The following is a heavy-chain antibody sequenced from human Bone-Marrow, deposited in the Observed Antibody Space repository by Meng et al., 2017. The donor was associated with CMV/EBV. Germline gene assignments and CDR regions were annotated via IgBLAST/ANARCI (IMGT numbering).Heavy chain of an antibody. D-gene: IGHD2-2*01. CDR3: ARDYIVVSPLDAFDI. Sequence: GESLKISCAASGFTFSSYWMSWVRQAPGKGLEWVANIKQDGSEKYYVDSVKGRFTISRDNAKNSLYLQMNSLRAEDTAVYYCARDYIVVSPLDAFDIWGQGTMVTVSS. CDR2: IKQDGSEK. J-gene: IGHJ3*02. V-gene: IGHV3-7*03. CDR1: GFTFSSYW.